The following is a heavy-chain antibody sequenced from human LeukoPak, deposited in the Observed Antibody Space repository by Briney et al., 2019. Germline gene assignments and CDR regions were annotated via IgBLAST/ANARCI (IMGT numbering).Heavy chain of an antibody. D-gene: IGHD3-10*01. CDR1: GYNFTNSW. CDR2: IYPGDSDI. V-gene: IGHV5-51*01. J-gene: IGHJ4*02. Sequence: GESLKISCKGSGYNFTNSWIAWVRQLPGKGLEWMGIIYPGDSDIRYSPSFQGQVTISADKSISTAYLQWSSLKASDTAMYYCARHPVPLWFGELLYDFWGQGTLVTVSS. CDR3: ARHPVPLWFGELLYDF.